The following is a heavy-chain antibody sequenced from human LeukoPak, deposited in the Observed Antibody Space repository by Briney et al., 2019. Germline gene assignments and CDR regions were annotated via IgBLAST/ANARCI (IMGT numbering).Heavy chain of an antibody. CDR3: AASGVDY. Sequence: ASVKVSCKTSGYTFTTFGLSWIRQAPGQGLEWMGWINPNSGGTNYAQKFQGRVTMTRDTSISTAYMELSRLRSDDTAVYYCAASGVDYWGQGTLVTVSS. V-gene: IGHV1-2*02. J-gene: IGHJ4*02. CDR1: GYTFTTFG. D-gene: IGHD3-10*01. CDR2: INPNSGGT.